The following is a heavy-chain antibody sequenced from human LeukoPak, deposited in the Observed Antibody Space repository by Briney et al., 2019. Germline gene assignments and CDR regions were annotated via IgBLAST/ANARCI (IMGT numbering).Heavy chain of an antibody. J-gene: IGHJ4*02. CDR1: GGSISGYY. CDR2: IYYSGST. V-gene: IGHV4-59*01. CDR3: ARGQLWLDY. D-gene: IGHD5-18*01. Sequence: RSSETLSLPCTVSGGSISGYYWSWIRQPPGKGLEWIGYIYYSGSTNYNPSLKSRVTISVDTSKNQFSLKLSSVTAADTAMYYCARGQLWLDYWGQGTLVTVSS.